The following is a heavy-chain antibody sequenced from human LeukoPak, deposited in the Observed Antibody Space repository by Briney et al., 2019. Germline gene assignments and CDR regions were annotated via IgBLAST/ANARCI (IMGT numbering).Heavy chain of an antibody. Sequence: PSETLSLTCSVSGVSISSSRYYGGWVRQPPGKGLEWIVSIYSSGNTYYNPSLKSRVTISVATSKNQFSLRLSSVTAADTAVYSCATASYFGSGSYGYFDYWGQGTLVTVSS. V-gene: IGHV4-39*01. J-gene: IGHJ4*02. D-gene: IGHD3-10*01. CDR3: ATASYFGSGSYGYFDY. CDR1: GVSISSSRYY. CDR2: IYSSGNT.